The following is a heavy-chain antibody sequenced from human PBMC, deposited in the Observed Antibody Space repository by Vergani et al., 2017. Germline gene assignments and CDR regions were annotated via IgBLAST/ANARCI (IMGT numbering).Heavy chain of an antibody. Sequence: QVQLQQWGAGLLKPSETLSLTCAVYGGSFSGYYWSWNRQPPGKGLEWIGEINHSGSTNYNPSLKSRVTISVDTSKNQFSLKLSSVTAADTAVYYCSRDGTNAFDIWGQGTMVTVSS. V-gene: IGHV4-34*01. J-gene: IGHJ3*02. CDR2: INHSGST. CDR3: SRDGTNAFDI. CDR1: GGSFSGYY. D-gene: IGHD1-26*01.